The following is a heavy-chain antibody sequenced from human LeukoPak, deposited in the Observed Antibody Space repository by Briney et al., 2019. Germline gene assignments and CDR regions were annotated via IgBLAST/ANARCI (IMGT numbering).Heavy chain of an antibody. CDR1: VGSINSYY. V-gene: IGHV4-59*01. J-gene: IGHJ4*02. CDR3: ASSRSSSGWSLIDY. CDR2: IYYSGST. Sequence: SETLSLTCTVSVGSINSYYWSWIRQPPGKGLEWVGYIYYSGSTNYKPSLKRRVTISVDTSKNQFSLEVSSVTAAYTAVYYCASSRSSSGWSLIDYWGQGALVTVSS. D-gene: IGHD6-19*01.